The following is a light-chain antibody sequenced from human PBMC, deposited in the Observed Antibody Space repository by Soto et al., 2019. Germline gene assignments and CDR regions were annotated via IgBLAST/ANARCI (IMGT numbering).Light chain of an antibody. CDR2: DTS. Sequence: EVVMTQSPATLSVSPGESATLSCRASQRVGGNLAWYQHKPGQTPRLLIYDTSTRATGIPARFSGSRSGTEFTLTISSLQSEDFAVYYCQRYNNWPLTFGGGTKVDIK. CDR1: QRVGGN. V-gene: IGKV3-15*01. CDR3: QRYNNWPLT. J-gene: IGKJ4*01.